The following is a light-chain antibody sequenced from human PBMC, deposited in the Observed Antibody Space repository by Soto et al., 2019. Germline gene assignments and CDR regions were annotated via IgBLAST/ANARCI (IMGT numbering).Light chain of an antibody. CDR1: SSEVGGYNY. Sequence: QSVLTQPASVSGSPGQSITISCTGTSSEVGGYNYVSWYQQHPGKAPKLMIYEVSNRPSGVSNRFSGSKSGNTASLTISGLQAEDEADYYCSSYTSSSTRVFGGGTQLTV. CDR3: SSYTSSSTRV. V-gene: IGLV2-14*01. J-gene: IGLJ7*01. CDR2: EVS.